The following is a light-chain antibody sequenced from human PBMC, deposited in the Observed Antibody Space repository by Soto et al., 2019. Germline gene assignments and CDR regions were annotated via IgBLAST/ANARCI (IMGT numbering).Light chain of an antibody. Sequence: EIVLTQSPVTLSLSPGERATLSCRASQSVYTYLALTQLKPTQAPRLLISDVSNRATGIPARFSGSGSGTXXXXXXXSLEPEDFAVYYCQQRSNWPVTFGGGTKVEIK. V-gene: IGKV3-11*01. J-gene: IGKJ4*01. CDR1: QSVYTY. CDR3: QQRSNWPVT. CDR2: DVS.